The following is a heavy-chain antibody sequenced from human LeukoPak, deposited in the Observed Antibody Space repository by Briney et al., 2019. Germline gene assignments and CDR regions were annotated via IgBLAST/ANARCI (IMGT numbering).Heavy chain of an antibody. CDR1: GFTFSRCW. CDR2: IKQDGSEK. J-gene: IGHJ2*01. V-gene: IGHV3-7*01. CDR3: TKEFCGSRVARAGGSYYDF. D-gene: IGHD2-15*01. Sequence: GGSLRLSCAASGFTFSRCWMSWVRQAPGKGLEWVANIKQDGSEKYYVDSVKGRFTISRDNAKNSLYLQMNSLGAGDTALYYCTKEFCGSRVARAGGSYYDFWGRGALVTVSS.